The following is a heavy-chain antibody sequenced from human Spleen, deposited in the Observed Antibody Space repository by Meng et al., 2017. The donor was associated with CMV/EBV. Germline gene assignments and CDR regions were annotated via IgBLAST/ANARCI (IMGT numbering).Heavy chain of an antibody. CDR3: ARGPSVVVPAAHFDY. D-gene: IGHD2-2*01. V-gene: IGHV4-34*01. CDR2: INHSGST. CDR1: GGSFSGYY. J-gene: IGHJ4*02. Sequence: VQRQQWCAGLLMPSGTLSLTCAVYGGSFSGYYWSWIRQPPGKGLEWIGEINHSGSTNYNPSLKSRVTISVDTSKNQFSLKLSSVTAADTAVYYCARGPSVVVPAAHFDYWGQGTLVTVSS.